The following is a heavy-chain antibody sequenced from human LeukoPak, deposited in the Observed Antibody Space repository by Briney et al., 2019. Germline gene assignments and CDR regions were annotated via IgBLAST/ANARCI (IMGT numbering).Heavy chain of an antibody. CDR3: ARRGVFPRYFDL. CDR2: IIPIFGTA. J-gene: IGHJ2*01. D-gene: IGHD2-8*01. Sequence: SVKVSCKASGGTFSSYAISWVRQAPGQGLEWMGGIIPIFGTANYAQKFQGRVTITTDESTSTAYMELSSLRSEDTAVYYCARRGVFPRYFDLWGRGTLVTVSS. CDR1: GGTFSSYA. V-gene: IGHV1-69*05.